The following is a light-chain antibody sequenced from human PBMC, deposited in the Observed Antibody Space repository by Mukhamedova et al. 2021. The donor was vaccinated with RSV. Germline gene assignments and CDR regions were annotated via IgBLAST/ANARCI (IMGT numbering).Light chain of an antibody. CDR3: QQFHTYSYN. V-gene: IGKV1-5*03. Sequence: WYQRRVHGKAPKLLIYKASDLESGVPSRFSGSGSGTEFTLTISSLQPDDFATYYCQQFHTYSYNFGQGTMLEIK. CDR2: KAS. J-gene: IGKJ2*01.